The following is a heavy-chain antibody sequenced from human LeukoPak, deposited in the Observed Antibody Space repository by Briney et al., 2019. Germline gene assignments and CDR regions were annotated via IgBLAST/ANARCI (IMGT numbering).Heavy chain of an antibody. CDR1: GFTFSSYS. D-gene: IGHD6-13*01. Sequence: PGGSLRLSCAASGFTFSSYSMNWVRQAPGKGLEWFSSISSSSSYIYYADSVKGRFTISRDNAKNSLYLQMNSLRAEDTAVYYCASGIAAATPGYYWGQGTLVTVSS. CDR2: ISSSSSYI. V-gene: IGHV3-21*01. J-gene: IGHJ4*02. CDR3: ASGIAAATPGYY.